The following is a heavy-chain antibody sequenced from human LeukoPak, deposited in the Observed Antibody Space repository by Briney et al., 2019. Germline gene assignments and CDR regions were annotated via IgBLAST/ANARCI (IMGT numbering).Heavy chain of an antibody. CDR3: ANGLSGSCYDAFDV. D-gene: IGHD1-26*01. Sequence: GGSLRLSCAASGFTFSNYAMTWVRQAPGKGLEWVSGITGSGGSTNYVGSVKGRFTISRDTSKNTLYLHSNSLRAEDTAVYYGANGLSGSCYDAFDVWGQGPVVPVSS. CDR2: ITGSGGST. CDR1: GFTFSNYA. J-gene: IGHJ3*01. V-gene: IGHV3-23*01.